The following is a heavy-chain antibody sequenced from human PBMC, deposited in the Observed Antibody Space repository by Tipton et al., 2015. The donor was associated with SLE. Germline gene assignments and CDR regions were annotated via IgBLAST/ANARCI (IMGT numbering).Heavy chain of an antibody. CDR3: ARANGGAVGASMFEF. V-gene: IGHV3-9*01. D-gene: IGHD1-26*01. J-gene: IGHJ4*02. CDR2: VSWSSGSI. CDR1: GFTFDNYA. Sequence: SLRLSCAASGFTFDNYAMHWVRQAPGKGLEWVSGVSWSSGSIDYADSVKGRFIISRDNAMNSLYLQMNSLRAEDTALYYCARANGGAVGASMFEFWGLGTLVTVSS.